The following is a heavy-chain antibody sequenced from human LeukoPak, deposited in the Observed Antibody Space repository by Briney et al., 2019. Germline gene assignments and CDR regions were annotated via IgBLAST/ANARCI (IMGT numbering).Heavy chain of an antibody. Sequence: GESLKISCEASGYSFTNFWVAWVRQMPGKGLEWMGSIYPGDSDTRYSPSFQGQVTISADKSITTAYLQWSSLKASDTAMYYCARLPTQVGPLDFWGQGTLVTVSS. CDR2: IYPGDSDT. V-gene: IGHV5-51*01. J-gene: IGHJ4*02. CDR1: GYSFTNFW. CDR3: ARLPTQVGPLDF.